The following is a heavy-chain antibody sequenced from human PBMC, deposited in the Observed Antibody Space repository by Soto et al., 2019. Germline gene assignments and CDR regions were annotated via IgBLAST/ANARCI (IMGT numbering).Heavy chain of an antibody. D-gene: IGHD7-27*01. CDR3: ASYNWGSLYYFEY. J-gene: IGHJ4*02. CDR2: IYHSGST. V-gene: IGHV4-30-2*01. Sequence: SSTXSLTCSFSVCSIVIGWYSLGWIRQPPGKGLEWIGYIYHSGSTYYNPSLKSRVTISVDRSKNQFSLKLSSVTAADTAVYYCASYNWGSLYYFEYWGQGTLV. CDR1: VCSIVIGWYS.